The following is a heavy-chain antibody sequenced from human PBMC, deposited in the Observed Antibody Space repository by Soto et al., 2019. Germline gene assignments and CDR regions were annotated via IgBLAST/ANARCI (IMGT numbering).Heavy chain of an antibody. J-gene: IGHJ4*02. V-gene: IGHV3-23*01. CDR2: ISVSGGST. CDR1: GFTFSSYA. D-gene: IGHD2-2*01. Sequence: LRLSCAASGFTFSSYAMSWVRQAPGKGLEWVSAISVSGGSTYYADSVKGRFTISRDNSKNTLYLQMNSLRAEDTAVYYCAKRSCSSTSCYAAPFDYWGQGTLVTVSS. CDR3: AKRSCSSTSCYAAPFDY.